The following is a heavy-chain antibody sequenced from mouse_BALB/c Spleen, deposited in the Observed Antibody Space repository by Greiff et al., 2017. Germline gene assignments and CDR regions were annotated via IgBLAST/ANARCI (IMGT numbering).Heavy chain of an antibody. D-gene: IGHD2-1*01. CDR1: GFSLTSYG. Sequence: VQLKESGPGLVAPSQSLSITCTVSGFSLTSYGVHWVRQPPGKGLEWLGVIWAGGSTNYNSALMSRLSISKDNSKSQVFLKMNSLQTDDTAMYYCASGHYRPYAMDYWGQGTSVTVSS. J-gene: IGHJ4*01. CDR2: IWAGGST. CDR3: ASGHYRPYAMDY. V-gene: IGHV2-9*02.